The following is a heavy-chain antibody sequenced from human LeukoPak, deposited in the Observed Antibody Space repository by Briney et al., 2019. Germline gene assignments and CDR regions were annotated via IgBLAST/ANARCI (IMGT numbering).Heavy chain of an antibody. D-gene: IGHD6-25*01. CDR1: GGSISSYY. V-gene: IGHV4-59*01. CDR2: IYHTGST. CDR3: ARRGRNSSGWQDYL. J-gene: IGHJ4*02. Sequence: SETLSLTCTVYGGSISSYYWSWIRQPPGKGLEWIANIYHTGSTNYNPSLSSRVTISIDTAKNQFSLKLTSVTAADTAVYYCARRGRNSSGWQDYLWGQGTLVTVSS.